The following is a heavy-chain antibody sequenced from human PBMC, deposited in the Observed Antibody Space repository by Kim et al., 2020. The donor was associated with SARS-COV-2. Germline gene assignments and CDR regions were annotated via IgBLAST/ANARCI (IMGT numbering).Heavy chain of an antibody. D-gene: IGHD3-22*01. V-gene: IGHV1-46*01. CDR3: ARGEMRLVVINAFDS. CDR2: INPSGGST. Sequence: ASVKVSCKASGYTFTNYYMHWVRQAPGQGLEWMGIINPSGGSTNYAQKFQGRVTMTRDTTTSTVYMELSSLRSEDTAVYYCARGEMRLVVINAFDSWGQGTMVTVPP. J-gene: IGHJ3*02. CDR1: GYTFTNYY.